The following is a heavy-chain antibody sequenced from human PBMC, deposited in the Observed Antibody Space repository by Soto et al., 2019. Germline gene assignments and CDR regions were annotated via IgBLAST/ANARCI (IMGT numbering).Heavy chain of an antibody. D-gene: IGHD6-6*01. CDR2: ISFSGGTM. J-gene: IGHJ4*02. CDR3: ARDSSSAHFDY. V-gene: IGHV3-11*01. CDR1: GFTFSDYY. Sequence: GGSLRLSCAASGFTFSDYYMSWIRQAPGKGLEWVSHISFSGGTMYYADSVKGRFTISRDNARNSLYLQMNSLRAEDTAVYYCARDSSSAHFDYWGQGTLVTVSS.